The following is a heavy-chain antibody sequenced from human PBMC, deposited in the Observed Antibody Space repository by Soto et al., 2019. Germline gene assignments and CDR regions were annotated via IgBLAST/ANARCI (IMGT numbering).Heavy chain of an antibody. Sequence: SETLSLTCAVSGGSISSSNWWSWVRQPPGKGLEWIGEIYHSGSTNYNPSLKSRVTISVDKSKNQFSLKLSSVTAADTAVYYCARVSSSIAAAGCLVYRRQGTLVSVSS. J-gene: IGHJ4*02. CDR3: ARVSSSIAAAGCLVY. CDR2: IYHSGST. D-gene: IGHD6-13*01. V-gene: IGHV4-4*02. CDR1: GGSISSSNW.